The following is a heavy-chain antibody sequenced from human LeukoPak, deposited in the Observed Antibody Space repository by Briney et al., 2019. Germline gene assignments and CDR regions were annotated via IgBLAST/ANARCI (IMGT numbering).Heavy chain of an antibody. CDR1: GGTFSSYA. D-gene: IGHD2-21*02. CDR3: ASLCGGDCAGAFDI. CDR2: IIPIFGTA. V-gene: IGHV1-69*05. Sequence: GASVKVSCKASGGTFSSYAISWVRQAPGQGLEWMGGIIPIFGTANYAQKFQGRVTITTDESTSTAYMELSSLRSEDTAVYYCASLCGGDCAGAFDIWGQGTMVTVFS. J-gene: IGHJ3*02.